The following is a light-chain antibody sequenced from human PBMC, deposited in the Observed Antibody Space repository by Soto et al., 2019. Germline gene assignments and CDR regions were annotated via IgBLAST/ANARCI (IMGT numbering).Light chain of an antibody. J-gene: IGKJ4*01. CDR1: QDINNF. Sequence: DIRMTQSPSSLSASVGDRITITCQASQDINNFLNWYQQKQGKAPRLLIYDTSNVEGGVPSRFSGTGSGTDFTFTISSLQPEDIATYYCQQYENLPPTFGGGTKVEIK. CDR2: DTS. V-gene: IGKV1-33*01. CDR3: QQYENLPPT.